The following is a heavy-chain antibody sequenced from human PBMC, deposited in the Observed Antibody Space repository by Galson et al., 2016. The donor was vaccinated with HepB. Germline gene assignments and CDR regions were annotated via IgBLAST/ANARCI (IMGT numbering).Heavy chain of an antibody. J-gene: IGHJ2*01. CDR2: IYYSGST. CDR1: GGSISNYF. Sequence: SETLSLTCTVSGGSISNYFWTWIRQPPGKGLEWIGYIYYSGSTNYSPSLESRVTISVDTSKNQFSLKLNSVTAADTAVYYCARAARPHWYFDLWGRGTLVTVSS. CDR3: ARAARPHWYFDL. D-gene: IGHD6-6*01. V-gene: IGHV4-59*01.